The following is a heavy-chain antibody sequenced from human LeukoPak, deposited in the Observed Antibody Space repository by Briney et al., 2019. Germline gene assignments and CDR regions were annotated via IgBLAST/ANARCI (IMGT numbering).Heavy chain of an antibody. CDR2: IIPILGIA. Sequence: SVKVSCKASGGTFSSYAISWVRQAPGQGLEWMGRIIPILGIANYAQKFQGRVTITADKSTSAAYMELSSLRSEDTAVYYCARASPPYSSGWYPFNWFDPWGQGTLVTVSS. CDR3: ARASPPYSSGWYPFNWFDP. CDR1: GGTFSSYA. V-gene: IGHV1-69*04. D-gene: IGHD6-19*01. J-gene: IGHJ5*02.